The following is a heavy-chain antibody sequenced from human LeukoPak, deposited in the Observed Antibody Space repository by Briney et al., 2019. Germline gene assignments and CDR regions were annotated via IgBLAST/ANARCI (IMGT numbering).Heavy chain of an antibody. CDR2: IYSGGST. V-gene: IGHV3-53*04. CDR3: ASQAAAAEY. D-gene: IGHD6-13*01. CDR1: GFTVSSNY. J-gene: IGHJ4*02. Sequence: GGSLRLSCAASGFTVSSNYMSWVRQAPGKGLEWVSVIYSGGSTYYADSVKGRFTISRHNSKSTLYPQMNSLRAEDTAVYYCASQAAAAEYWGQGTLVTVSS.